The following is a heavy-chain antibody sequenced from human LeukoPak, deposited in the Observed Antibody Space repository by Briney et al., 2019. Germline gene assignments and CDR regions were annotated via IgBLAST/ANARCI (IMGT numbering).Heavy chain of an antibody. CDR3: ARHRYQLHGFDY. Sequence: SETLSLTCTVSGDSISSYQWSWIRQPPGKGLEWVVYMYYSRSTKYDPFLKSLVTISGDTSKNQFSLKLSSVTAADTAVYYCARHRYQLHGFDYWGQGTLVTVSS. CDR2: MYYSRST. J-gene: IGHJ4*02. CDR1: GDSISSYQ. D-gene: IGHD2-2*01. V-gene: IGHV4-59*08.